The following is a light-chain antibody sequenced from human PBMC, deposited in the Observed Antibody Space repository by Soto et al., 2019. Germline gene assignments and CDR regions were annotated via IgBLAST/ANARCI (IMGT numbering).Light chain of an antibody. CDR2: SAS. V-gene: IGKV1-39*01. J-gene: IGKJ1*01. CDR1: QSVSAF. Sequence: DIQMTQSPSSLSSSVGDRVTITCRASQSVSAFLHWYRHKPGKAPELLIFSASSLQPGVPSLFSGGGSGTAFTLTITSLQREDCANYYRQQTYSPPGTFGQGTKVEIK. CDR3: QQTYSPPGT.